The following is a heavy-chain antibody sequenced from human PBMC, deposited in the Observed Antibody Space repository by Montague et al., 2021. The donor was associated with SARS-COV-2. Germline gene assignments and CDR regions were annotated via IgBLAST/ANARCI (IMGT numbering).Heavy chain of an antibody. J-gene: IGHJ6*02. CDR3: ARDYGDYFYYYGLDV. CDR1: GGSISSGGYY. V-gene: IGHV4-61*02. CDR2: IYSSGST. Sequence: TLSLTCTVSGGSISSGGYYWSWIRQPAGKGLEWIGRIYSSGSTNYNPSLKSRVTMSVDTSKNQFSLKLSSVTAADTAVYYCARDYGDYFYYYGLDVWGQGTPVTVSS. D-gene: IGHD4-17*01.